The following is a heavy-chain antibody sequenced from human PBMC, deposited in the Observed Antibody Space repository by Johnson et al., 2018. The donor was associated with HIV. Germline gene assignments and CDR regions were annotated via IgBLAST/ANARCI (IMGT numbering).Heavy chain of an antibody. CDR2: ISYDGSKK. CDR1: GFTFRSYG. V-gene: IGHV3-30*03. Sequence: QVQLVESGGGVVQPGRSLRLSCAASGFTFRSYGMHWVRQAPGKGLEWVAVISYDGSKKYHPASVKGRFTISRDNSKNRLYLQMNSLRAEDTAVYYCARVNHAFDIWGQGTMVTVSS. J-gene: IGHJ3*02. CDR3: ARVNHAFDI.